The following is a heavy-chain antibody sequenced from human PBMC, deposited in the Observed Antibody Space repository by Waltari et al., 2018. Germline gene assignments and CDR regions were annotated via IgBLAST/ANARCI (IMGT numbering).Heavy chain of an antibody. CDR3: ARQEIIVEVTGDAFDI. CDR2: ISHSGTT. Sequence: QVQLQQWGAGLLKPSETLSLTCAVYGGSFSGYYWSWFRRPPGKGLEWIGEISHSGTTNYHPYLKSRVTISLDTSKNQFSLKLSSVTAADTAVYYCARQEIIVEVTGDAFDIWGQGTMVTVSS. CDR1: GGSFSGYY. V-gene: IGHV4-34*01. D-gene: IGHD2-21*02. J-gene: IGHJ3*02.